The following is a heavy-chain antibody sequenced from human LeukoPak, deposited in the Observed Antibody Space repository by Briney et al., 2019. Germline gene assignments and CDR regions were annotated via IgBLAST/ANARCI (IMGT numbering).Heavy chain of an antibody. Sequence: EASVKVSCKASGGTFSNYGISWVRQAPGRGLNGMGRIVPIFDITHYAQKFQGRVTITADKSTSTAYMELSSLRSEDTAVYYCARDSRPIIGYCSSTSCSNHRIDYWGQGTLVTVSS. V-gene: IGHV1-69*04. J-gene: IGHJ4*02. D-gene: IGHD2-2*01. CDR2: IVPIFDIT. CDR3: ARDSRPIIGYCSSTSCSNHRIDY. CDR1: GGTFSNYG.